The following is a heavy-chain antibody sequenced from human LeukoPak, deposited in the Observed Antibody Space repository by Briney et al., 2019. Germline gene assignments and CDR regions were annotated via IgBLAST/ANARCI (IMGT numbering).Heavy chain of an antibody. CDR3: ARVAGVTAIRGPFDY. J-gene: IGHJ4*02. Sequence: GASVKVSCKVSGYTLTELSMHWVRQAPGKGLEWMGGFDPEDGETIYAQKFQGRVTMTEDTSTDTAYMELSSLRSEDTAVYYCARVAGVTAIRGPFDYWGQGTLVTVSS. CDR1: GYTLTELS. D-gene: IGHD2-21*02. V-gene: IGHV1-24*01. CDR2: FDPEDGET.